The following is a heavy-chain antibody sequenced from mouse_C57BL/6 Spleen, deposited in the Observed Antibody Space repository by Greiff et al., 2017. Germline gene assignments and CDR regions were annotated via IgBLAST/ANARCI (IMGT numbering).Heavy chain of an antibody. J-gene: IGHJ3*01. Sequence: QVQLQQSGAELVKPGASVKMSCKASGYTFTSYWITWVKQRPGQGLEWIGDIYPGSGSTNYNEKFKSKATLTVDTSSSTAYMQLSSLTSEDSAVYYCARSDDDDGRFAYWGQGTLVTVSA. V-gene: IGHV1-55*01. CDR1: GYTFTSYW. D-gene: IGHD2-4*01. CDR2: IYPGSGST. CDR3: ARSDDDDGRFAY.